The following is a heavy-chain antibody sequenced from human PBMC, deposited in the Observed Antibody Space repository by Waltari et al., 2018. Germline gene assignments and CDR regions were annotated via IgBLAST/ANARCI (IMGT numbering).Heavy chain of an antibody. J-gene: IGHJ5*02. Sequence: EVQLLESGGGLVQPGGSLRLSCEGSGVIFMSYAMSWVRQAPGKGLEWVSAISGSASASFYADSVKGRFSISRDNSKNTLFLQVNSLRADDTAIYYCAIDLGYFTSWGPGPWSPSPQ. CDR1: GVIFMSYA. V-gene: IGHV3-23*01. D-gene: IGHD2-8*01. CDR3: AIDLGYFTS. CDR2: ISGSASAS.